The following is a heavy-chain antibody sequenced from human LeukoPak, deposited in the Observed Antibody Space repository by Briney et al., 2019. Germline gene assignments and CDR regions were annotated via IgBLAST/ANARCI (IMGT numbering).Heavy chain of an antibody. J-gene: IGHJ4*02. D-gene: IGHD2-2*01. Sequence: GGSLRLSCAASGFTFSSYSMNWVRQAPGKGLEWVSSISSSSYIYYADSVKGRFSISRDNAKNSLYLQMSSLRAEDTAVYYCATVVVVPAATDYWGQGTLVTVSS. CDR1: GFTFSSYS. V-gene: IGHV3-21*01. CDR3: ATVVVVPAATDY. CDR2: ISSSSYI.